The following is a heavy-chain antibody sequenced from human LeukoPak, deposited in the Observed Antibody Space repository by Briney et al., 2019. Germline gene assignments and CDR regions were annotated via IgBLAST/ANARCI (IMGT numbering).Heavy chain of an antibody. J-gene: IGHJ5*02. CDR3: ARSRLGFDP. CDR1: GGSISSYY. V-gene: IGHV4-59*12. CDR2: IYYSGST. D-gene: IGHD6-25*01. Sequence: SETLSLTCTVSGGSISSYYWNWIRQPPGKGLEWIGYIYYSGSTNYNPSLKSRVTISVDKSKNQFSLKLSSVTAADTAVYYCARSRLGFDPWGQGTLVTVSS.